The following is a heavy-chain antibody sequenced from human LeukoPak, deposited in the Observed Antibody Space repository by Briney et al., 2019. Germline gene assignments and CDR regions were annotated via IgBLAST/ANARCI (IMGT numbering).Heavy chain of an antibody. CDR3: WGSRTYYDILDYGMDV. CDR2: MNPNSGNT. D-gene: IGHD3-9*01. J-gene: IGHJ6*02. CDR1: GYTFTSYD. V-gene: IGHV1-8*01. Sequence: ASVKVSCKASGYTFTSYDINWVRQATGQGLEWMGWMNPNSGNTGYAQKFQGRVTMTRNTSISTAYMELSSLRSEDAAVYYCWGSRTYYDILDYGMDVWGQGTTVTVS.